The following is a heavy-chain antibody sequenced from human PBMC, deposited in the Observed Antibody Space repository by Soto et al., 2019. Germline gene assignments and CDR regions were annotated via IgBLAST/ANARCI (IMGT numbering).Heavy chain of an antibody. CDR3: ARVRLPRQQSYAFDI. CDR2: MNPNSGNT. D-gene: IGHD6-13*01. V-gene: IGHV1-8*01. Sequence: GASVKVSCKASGYTFTSYDINWVRRATGQGLEWMGWMNPNSGNTGYAQKFQGRVTMTRNTSISTAYMELSSLRSEDTAVYYCARVRLPRQQSYAFDIWGQGTMVTVSS. J-gene: IGHJ3*02. CDR1: GYTFTSYD.